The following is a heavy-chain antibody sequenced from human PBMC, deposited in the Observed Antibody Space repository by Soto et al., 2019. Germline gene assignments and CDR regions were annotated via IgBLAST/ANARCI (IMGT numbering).Heavy chain of an antibody. CDR1: GYSFTNYW. CDR3: ARGNHPPTYYFEF. D-gene: IGHD3-10*01. CDR2: MYPGDSDT. J-gene: IGHJ4*02. V-gene: IGHV5-51*01. Sequence: RGESLKISCKGSGYSFTNYWTGWVRQMPGKGLELMGIMYPGDSDTRYSPSFQGQVTTSADKSISTTYLQWRSLVASDSAIYYCARGNHPPTYYFEFWGQGTLVTVSS.